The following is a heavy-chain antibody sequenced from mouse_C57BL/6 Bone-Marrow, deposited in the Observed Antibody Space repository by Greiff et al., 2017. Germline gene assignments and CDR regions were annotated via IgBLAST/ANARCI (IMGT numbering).Heavy chain of an antibody. J-gene: IGHJ1*03. V-gene: IGHV5-6*02. CDR2: ISSGGSYT. CDR1: GFTFSSYG. D-gene: IGHD2-1*01. CDR3: ARRGNYAFWYFDV. Sequence: EVNLVESGGDLVKPGGSLKLSCAASGFTFSSYGMSWVRQTPDKRLEWVATISSGGSYTYYPDSVKGRFTISRDNAKNTLYLQMSSLKSEDTAMYYCARRGNYAFWYFDVWGTGTTVTVSS.